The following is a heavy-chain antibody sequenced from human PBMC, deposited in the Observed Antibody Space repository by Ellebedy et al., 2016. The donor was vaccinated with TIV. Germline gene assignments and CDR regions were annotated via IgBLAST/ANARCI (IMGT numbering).Heavy chain of an antibody. CDR1: GFTVSSNY. V-gene: IGHV3-53*04. D-gene: IGHD3-10*01. CDR2: IYSGGST. Sequence: GESLKISCAASGFTVSSNYMSWVRQAPGKGLGWVSVIYSGGSTYYAYSVKGRFTISRHNSKNTLYLQMTRLRAEDTAVYYYARPLDGRFGELSLDYWGQGTLVTVSS. CDR3: ARPLDGRFGELSLDY. J-gene: IGHJ4*02.